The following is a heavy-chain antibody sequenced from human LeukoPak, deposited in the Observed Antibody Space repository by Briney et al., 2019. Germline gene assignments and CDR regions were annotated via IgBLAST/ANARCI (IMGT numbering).Heavy chain of an antibody. CDR3: AKDSCSSTSCRGSFDY. Sequence: GSLRLSCAASGFTFSSYAMSWVRQAPGKGLEWVSAISGSGGSTYYADSVKGRFTISRDNSKNTLYLQMNSLRAEDTAVYYCAKDSCSSTSCRGSFDYWGQGTLVTVSS. CDR1: GFTFSSYA. CDR2: ISGSGGST. J-gene: IGHJ4*02. D-gene: IGHD2-2*01. V-gene: IGHV3-23*01.